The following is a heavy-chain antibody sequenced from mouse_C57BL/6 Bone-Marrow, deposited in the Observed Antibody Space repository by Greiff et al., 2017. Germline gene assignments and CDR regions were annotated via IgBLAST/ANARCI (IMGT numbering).Heavy chain of an antibody. CDR2: ISYDGSN. J-gene: IGHJ4*01. D-gene: IGHD1-1*01. CDR1: GYSITSGYY. Sequence: ESGPGLVKPSQSLSLTCSVTGYSITSGYYWNWIRQFPGNKLEWMGYISYDGSNNYNPSLKNRISITRDTSKNQFFLKLNSVTTEDTATYYCARDDTTVVAENAMDYWGQGTSVTVSS. V-gene: IGHV3-6*01. CDR3: ARDDTTVVAENAMDY.